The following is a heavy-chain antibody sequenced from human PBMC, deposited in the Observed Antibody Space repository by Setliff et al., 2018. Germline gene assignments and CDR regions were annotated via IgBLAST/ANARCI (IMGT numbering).Heavy chain of an antibody. CDR1: GGSISSSSYY. J-gene: IGHJ4*02. CDR2: IGHTGSI. Sequence: LSLTCTVSGGSISSSSYYWGWIRQPPGKGLEWVGNIGHTGSINYNPSLKSRLTISRDTSKNQVSLKLNSVTATDTAVYYCARDLGHGGDSDYWGQGILVTVSS. V-gene: IGHV4-39*07. CDR3: ARDLGHGGDSDY. D-gene: IGHD2-21*02.